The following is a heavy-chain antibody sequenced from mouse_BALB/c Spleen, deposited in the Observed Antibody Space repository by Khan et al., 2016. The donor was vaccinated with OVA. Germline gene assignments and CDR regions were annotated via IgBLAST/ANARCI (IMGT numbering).Heavy chain of an antibody. D-gene: IGHD1-1*01. CDR2: IRYSGVT. V-gene: IGHV3-2*02. Sequence: QLKQSGPGLVKPSQSLSLTCTVTGYSITSGYAWNWIRQFPGNKLEWMGYIRYSGVTSYTPSLKSRISITRDTSKNQFFLQLNSVTTEDTATYYCARGNDYGYYFDYWGQGTTLTVSS. CDR1: GYSITSGYA. J-gene: IGHJ2*01. CDR3: ARGNDYGYYFDY.